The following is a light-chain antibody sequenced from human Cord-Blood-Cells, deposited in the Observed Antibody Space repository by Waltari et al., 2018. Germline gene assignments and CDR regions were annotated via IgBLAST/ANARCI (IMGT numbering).Light chain of an antibody. CDR1: SSNIGSNT. CDR2: IIY. Sequence: QSVLTQPPSASGTPGQRVTIPCSGSSSNIGSNTVNWYQQLPGTAPKLHIYIIYQRPSAVPDRFSGTKSGTSPSLAISGLQSEDESDYYCVAWDDSLNGVVFCGGTKLTVL. V-gene: IGLV1-44*01. J-gene: IGLJ2*01. CDR3: VAWDDSLNGVV.